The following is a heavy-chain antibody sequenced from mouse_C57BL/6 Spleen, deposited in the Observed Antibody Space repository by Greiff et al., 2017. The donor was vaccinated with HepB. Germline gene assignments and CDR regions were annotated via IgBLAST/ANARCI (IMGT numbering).Heavy chain of an antibody. CDR1: GFTFSSYA. V-gene: IGHV5-4*01. J-gene: IGHJ1*03. D-gene: IGHD6-1*01. CDR3: AREWGLARYFDV. Sequence: EVKVVESGGGLVKPGGSLKLSCAASGFTFSSYAMSWVRQTPEKRLEWVATISDGGSYTYYPDNVKGRFTISRDNAKNNLYLQMSHLKSEDTAMYYCAREWGLARYFDVWGTGTTVTVSS. CDR2: ISDGGSYT.